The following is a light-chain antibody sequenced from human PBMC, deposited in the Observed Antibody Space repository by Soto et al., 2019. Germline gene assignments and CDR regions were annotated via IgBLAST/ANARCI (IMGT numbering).Light chain of an antibody. Sequence: QSALTQPASVSGSPGQSITISCTGTSSDIGVYDYVSWYQQHPGKAPKLIIYEVTNRPSGLSNRFSGSKSDNTASLTISGLQAEDEADYYCSSYTSSRAYVFGIGTKVTVL. CDR1: SSDIGVYDY. J-gene: IGLJ1*01. CDR3: SSYTSSRAYV. CDR2: EVT. V-gene: IGLV2-14*01.